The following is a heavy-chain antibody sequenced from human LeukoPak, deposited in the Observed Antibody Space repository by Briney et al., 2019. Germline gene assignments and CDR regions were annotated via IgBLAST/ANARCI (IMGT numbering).Heavy chain of an antibody. CDR2: IDTSGST. CDR1: GYSTSSGYY. D-gene: IGHD5-18*01. CDR3: AREGGYSYGDAPLHFDY. J-gene: IGHJ4*02. Sequence: PSETLSLTCTVSGYSTSSGYYWGWIRQPPGKGLEWIGRIDTSGSTNSNPSLKSRVTISVDTSKNQFSLKLNSVTAADTAVYYCAREGGYSYGDAPLHFDYWGQGTLVTVSS. V-gene: IGHV4-38-2*02.